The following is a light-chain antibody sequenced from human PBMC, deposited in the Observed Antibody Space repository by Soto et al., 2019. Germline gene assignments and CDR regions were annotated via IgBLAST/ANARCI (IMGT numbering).Light chain of an antibody. CDR2: GAS. J-gene: IGKJ5*01. Sequence: EIVMTQSTATLSVSPGERATLSCSASQSVSGNLAWYQQKPGQAPRLLIYGASTRATGIPARFSGSGSGTEFTITICSLHSKDFAVYYCQQYNNWPPITFGQGTRLEMK. CDR1: QSVSGN. V-gene: IGKV3-15*01. CDR3: QQYNNWPPIT.